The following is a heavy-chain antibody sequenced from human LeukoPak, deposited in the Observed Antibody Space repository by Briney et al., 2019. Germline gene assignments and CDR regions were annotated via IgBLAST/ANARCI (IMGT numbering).Heavy chain of an antibody. V-gene: IGHV3-23*01. CDR2: INAGGKDP. CDR1: GFTFSTSP. Sequence: GGSLRLSCTVSGFTFSTSPMAWVRQAPGKGLEWVSSINAGGKDPFCADSVKGRCTISRDNSKNILFLQLNSLRVEDTAIYFCAKGGHDFNPFYNWGQGTLVTVSS. CDR3: AKGGHDFNPFYN. J-gene: IGHJ4*02. D-gene: IGHD3/OR15-3a*01.